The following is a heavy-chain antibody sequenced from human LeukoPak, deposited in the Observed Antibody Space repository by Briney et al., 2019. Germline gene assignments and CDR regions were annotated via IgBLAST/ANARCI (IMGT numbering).Heavy chain of an antibody. D-gene: IGHD3-10*01. J-gene: IGHJ4*02. V-gene: IGHV4-59*12. Sequence: SQTMSLTCTVSAPSISSYYWSCIRQPPGKGLEWNGYIYYSGSTNYNPSIKSGGPISVDTSKNQFSLKLSCVTAADTAVYYCARALWGSGSYPPFDYWGQGTLVTVSS. CDR2: IYYSGST. CDR3: ARALWGSGSYPPFDY. CDR1: APSISSYY.